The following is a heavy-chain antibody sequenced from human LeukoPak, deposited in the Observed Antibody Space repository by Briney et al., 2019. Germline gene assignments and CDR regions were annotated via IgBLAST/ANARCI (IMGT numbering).Heavy chain of an antibody. J-gene: IGHJ6*02. Sequence: PGGSLRLSCAASGFAFSSYAMHWVRQAPGKGLEWVAVISYDGSNKYYADSVKGRFTISRDNSKNTLYLQMNSLRAEDTAVYYCARRNDFWSDPLALDVWGQGTTVTVSS. CDR2: ISYDGSNK. V-gene: IGHV3-30-3*01. CDR1: GFAFSSYA. CDR3: ARRNDFWSDPLALDV. D-gene: IGHD3-3*01.